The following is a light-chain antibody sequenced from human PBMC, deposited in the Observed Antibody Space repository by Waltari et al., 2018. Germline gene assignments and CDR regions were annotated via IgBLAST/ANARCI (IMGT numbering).Light chain of an antibody. J-gene: IGKJ5*01. V-gene: IGKV1D-12*01. CDR1: QGISNW. CDR2: GAS. Sequence: DIQMTQSPSSVSASVGDRVTITCRASQGISNWLAWYQQKPGKAPKLLIYGASSLQSGVPSRFSGSGYGTDFTLTISSLQPEDFATYYCQQANSFPITFGQGTRLEIK. CDR3: QQANSFPIT.